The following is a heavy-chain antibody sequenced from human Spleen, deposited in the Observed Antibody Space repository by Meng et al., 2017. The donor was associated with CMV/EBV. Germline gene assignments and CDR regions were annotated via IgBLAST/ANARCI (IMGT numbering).Heavy chain of an antibody. Sequence: GGSLRLSCAASGFTFSGYGMHWVRQAPGKGLEWVAFIRYDGTNKYYADFVKGRFSISRDNSKNTLYLQMNSLRAEDTAVYYCARSSGYYDYYYYGMDVWGQGTTVTVSS. V-gene: IGHV3-30*02. J-gene: IGHJ6*02. D-gene: IGHD3-22*01. CDR1: GFTFSGYG. CDR2: IRYDGTNK. CDR3: ARSSGYYDYYYYGMDV.